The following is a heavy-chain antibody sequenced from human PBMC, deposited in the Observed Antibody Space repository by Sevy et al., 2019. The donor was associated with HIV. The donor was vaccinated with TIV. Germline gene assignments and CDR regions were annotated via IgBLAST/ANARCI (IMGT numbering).Heavy chain of an antibody. CDR2: IRSSNGET. V-gene: IGHV1-18*01. CDR3: ARDSDGSGHYYSDYFDH. Sequence: ASVKVSCKASGYIFTNYPICWVRQAPGQGLEWMGCIRSSNGETKYTQKLQGRAIMTTDTSTSTVYMDLRNLRSDDTAVYYCARDSDGSGHYYSDYFDHWGQGTLVTVSS. J-gene: IGHJ4*02. D-gene: IGHD3-22*01. CDR1: GYIFTNYP.